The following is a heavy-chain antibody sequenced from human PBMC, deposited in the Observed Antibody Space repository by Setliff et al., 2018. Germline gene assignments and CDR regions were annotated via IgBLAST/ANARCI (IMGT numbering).Heavy chain of an antibody. D-gene: IGHD3-22*01. J-gene: IGHJ4*02. CDR3: VRGQGPRTVVAIPFDH. Sequence: SVKVSCKASGATFSSHGISWVRQAPGQGLEWMGGTIPMFGTTEYAQKFQGRLTIITDESTNTAFMQLSSLTSDDTALYYCVRGQGPRTVVAIPFDHWGQGTLVTVSS. V-gene: IGHV1-69*05. CDR2: TIPMFGTT. CDR1: GATFSSHG.